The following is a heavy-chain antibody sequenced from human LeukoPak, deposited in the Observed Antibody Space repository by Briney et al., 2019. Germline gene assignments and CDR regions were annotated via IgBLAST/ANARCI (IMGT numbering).Heavy chain of an antibody. V-gene: IGHV1-24*01. CDR1: GYTLTELS. J-gene: IGHJ4*02. Sequence: ASVKVSCKVSGYTLTELSMHWVRQAPGKGLEWMGGFDPEDGETIYAQKFQGRVTITENTSTDTAYMELSSLRSEDTAVYYCATDGGGYYFDYXGXGTXVTVSS. CDR3: ATDGGGYYFDY. D-gene: IGHD2-21*01. CDR2: FDPEDGET.